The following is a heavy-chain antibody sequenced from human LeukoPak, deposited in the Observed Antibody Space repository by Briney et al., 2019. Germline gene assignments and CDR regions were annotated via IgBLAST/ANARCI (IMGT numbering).Heavy chain of an antibody. V-gene: IGHV3-48*03. J-gene: IGHJ4*02. CDR2: ISSSGSTI. CDR1: GFTFSSYE. D-gene: IGHD3-16*01. CDR3: ARAADHHGGFDY. Sequence: PGGSLRLSCAASGFTFSSYEMNWVRQAPGKGLEWVSYISSSGSTIYYADSVKGRFTISRDNAKNSLYLQMNSLRAEDTAVYYCARAADHHGGFDYWGPGTLVTVSS.